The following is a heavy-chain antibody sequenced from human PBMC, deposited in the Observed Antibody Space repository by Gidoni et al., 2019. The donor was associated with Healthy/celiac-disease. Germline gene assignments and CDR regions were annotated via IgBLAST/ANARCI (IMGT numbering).Heavy chain of an antibody. Sequence: QVQLQQWGAGLLKPSETLSLTCAVYGGSLSGYYWSWIRQPPGKGLEWIGENNHSGSTNYNPSLKSRVTISVDTSKNQFSLKLSSVTAADTAVYYCAREQLGYWGQGTLVTVSS. CDR3: AREQLGY. V-gene: IGHV4-34*01. D-gene: IGHD6-13*01. CDR1: GGSLSGYY. J-gene: IGHJ4*02. CDR2: NNHSGST.